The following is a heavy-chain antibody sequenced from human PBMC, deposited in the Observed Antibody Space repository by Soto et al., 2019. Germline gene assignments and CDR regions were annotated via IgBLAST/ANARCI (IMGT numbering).Heavy chain of an antibody. J-gene: IGHJ6*03. CDR3: ARVPSGYTGYGNYYYYYYMXV. D-gene: IGHD5-12*01. CDR2: ISGSGSAI. CDR1: RFTFGDYY. Sequence: GGSLRLSCAASRFTFGDYYMSWIRQAPGKGLEWVSYISGSGSAIYYADSVRGRFTISRDNAKKLLYLQMNSLRGEDTAAYYCARVPSGYTGYGNYYYYYYMXVWGKGTTVTVSS. V-gene: IGHV3-11*01.